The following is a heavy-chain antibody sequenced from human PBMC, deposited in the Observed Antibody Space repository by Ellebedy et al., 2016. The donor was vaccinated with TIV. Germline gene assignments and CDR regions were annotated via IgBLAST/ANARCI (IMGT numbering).Heavy chain of an antibody. V-gene: IGHV4-38-2*02. J-gene: IGHJ5*02. D-gene: IGHD3-22*01. CDR2: IYHSGNT. Sequence: MPSETLSLTCTVPGYSTTRGYYWGWIRQPPGTGLEWTGNIYHSGNTYYNPSLKNRVTISVDTSKNQFSLKLSSVTAADTAVYYCAKDALITTIIGRGGWFDPWGQGTLVTVSS. CDR1: GYSTTRGYY. CDR3: AKDALITTIIGRGGWFDP.